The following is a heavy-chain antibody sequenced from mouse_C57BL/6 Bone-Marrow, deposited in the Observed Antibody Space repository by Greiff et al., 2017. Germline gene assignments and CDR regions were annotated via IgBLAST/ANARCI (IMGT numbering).Heavy chain of an antibody. Sequence: QVQLQQSGPELVKPGASVKISCKASGYAFSSSWMNWVKQRPGTGLEWIGRIYPGDGDTNYNGKFKGKGTLTADKSSSTAYMQLSILTSEDSAVYFCAGGLRQLRLRVRNAMDYWGQGTSVTVSA. CDR3: AGGLRQLRLRVRNAMDY. D-gene: IGHD3-2*02. CDR2: IYPGDGDT. CDR1: GYAFSSSW. J-gene: IGHJ4*01. V-gene: IGHV1-82*01.